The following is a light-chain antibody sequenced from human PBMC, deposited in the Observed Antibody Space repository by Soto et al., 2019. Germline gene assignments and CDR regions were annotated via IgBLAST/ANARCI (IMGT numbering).Light chain of an antibody. CDR1: QSVSSN. CDR2: GAS. J-gene: IGKJ1*01. CDR3: QQYNNWPAT. V-gene: IGKV3-15*01. Sequence: EIVMTQSPATLSVSPGERATLSGRASQSVSSNLAWYQQKPGQAPRLLIYGASTRATGIPARFSGSGSGTEFTLTISSLQSEDFAVYCCQQYNNWPATFGQGTKVEIK.